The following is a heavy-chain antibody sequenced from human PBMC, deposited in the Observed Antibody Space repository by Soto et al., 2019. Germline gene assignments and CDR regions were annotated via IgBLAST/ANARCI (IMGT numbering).Heavy chain of an antibody. Sequence: QIHLVQSGAEVKKPGASVKVSCKGSGYGCTTYGITWVRQAPGQGLEWMAWISAHNGNTNYAQKLQGRVTVTRDTSTSTAYMELRSLRSDDTAVYYCARGRYGDYWGQGALVTVSS. CDR2: ISAHNGNT. D-gene: IGHD1-1*01. CDR3: ARGRYGDY. V-gene: IGHV1-18*01. CDR1: GYGCTTYG. J-gene: IGHJ4*02.